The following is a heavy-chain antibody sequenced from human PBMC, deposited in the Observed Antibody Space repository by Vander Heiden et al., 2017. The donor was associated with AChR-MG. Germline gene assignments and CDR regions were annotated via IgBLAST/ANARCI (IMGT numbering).Heavy chain of an antibody. CDR1: GGSISSSSYY. J-gene: IGHJ4*02. D-gene: IGHD5-18*01. CDR3: ARGAYSYGFGEQTDQIDY. V-gene: IGHV4-39*01. Sequence: QLQLQESGPGLVKPSETLSLTCTVSGGSISSSSYYWGWIRQPPGKGLEWIGSIYYSGSTYYTPSLKSRVTISVDTSKNQFSLKLSSVTAADTAVYYCARGAYSYGFGEQTDQIDYWGQGTLVTVSS. CDR2: IYYSGST.